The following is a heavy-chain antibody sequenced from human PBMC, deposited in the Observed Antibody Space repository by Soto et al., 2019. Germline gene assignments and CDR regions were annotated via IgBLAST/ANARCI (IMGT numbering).Heavy chain of an antibody. V-gene: IGHV5-51*01. CDR1: GYSFTSYW. Sequence: GESLKICCKGSGYSFTSYWIGWVRQMPGKGLEWMGIIYTGDSDTRYSPSFQGQVTISADKSISTAYLQWSSLKASDTAMYYCARRSMITGHYYYGMDVWGQGTTVTVSS. CDR2: IYTGDSDT. D-gene: IGHD3-16*01. CDR3: ARRSMITGHYYYGMDV. J-gene: IGHJ6*02.